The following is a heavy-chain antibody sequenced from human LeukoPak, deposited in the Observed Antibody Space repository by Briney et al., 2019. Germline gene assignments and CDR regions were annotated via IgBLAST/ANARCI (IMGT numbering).Heavy chain of an antibody. Sequence: PGGSLRLSCAASGFTFSNAWMSWVRQAPGKGLEWVGRIKSKTDGGTTDYAAPVKGRFTISRDDSKNTLYLQMNSLKTEDTAVYYCTTRSIFGVVVDYWGQGTLVTVSS. CDR2: IKSKTDGGTT. CDR1: GFTFSNAW. D-gene: IGHD3-3*01. CDR3: TTRSIFGVVVDY. J-gene: IGHJ4*02. V-gene: IGHV3-15*01.